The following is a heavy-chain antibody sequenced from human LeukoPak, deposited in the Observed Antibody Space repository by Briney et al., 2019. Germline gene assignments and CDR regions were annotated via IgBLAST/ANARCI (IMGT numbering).Heavy chain of an antibody. Sequence: PGGSLRLSCAASGFTFSSHWMSWVRQAPGKGLEWVANINQDASEKYYVDSVEGRFTISRDNAKDSLYLQMNSLRGEDTAVYYCARAVYYDSSGYWGYYFDYWGPGTLVTVSS. V-gene: IGHV3-7*01. D-gene: IGHD3-22*01. J-gene: IGHJ4*02. CDR3: ARAVYYDSSGYWGYYFDY. CDR1: GFTFSSHW. CDR2: INQDASEK.